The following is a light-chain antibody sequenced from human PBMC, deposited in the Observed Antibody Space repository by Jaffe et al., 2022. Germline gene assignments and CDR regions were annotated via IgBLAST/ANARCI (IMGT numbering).Light chain of an antibody. CDR2: ENN. Sequence: QSVLTQPPSVSAAPGQKVTISCSGSSSNIGNNYVSWYQQFPGMAPKVLIYENNKRPSGIPDRFSGSKSGTSATLGITGLQTGDEADYYCGTWDNSLSSNWVFGGGTKLTVL. V-gene: IGLV1-51*02. J-gene: IGLJ3*02. CDR3: GTWDNSLSSNWV. CDR1: SSNIGNNY.